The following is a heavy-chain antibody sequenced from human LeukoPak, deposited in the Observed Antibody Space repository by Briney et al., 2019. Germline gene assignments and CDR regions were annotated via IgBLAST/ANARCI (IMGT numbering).Heavy chain of an antibody. J-gene: IGHJ6*03. D-gene: IGHD3-10*01. V-gene: IGHV4-38-2*02. CDR3: ARSGPYYYHYVDV. CDR1: GFSITRGDY. CDR2: IYHSGST. Sequence: PSETLSLTCTVSGFSITRGDYWGLIRQPPGKGLEWIGAIYHSGSTYYDPSLRSRVAISVDTSKNQFSLRLSSVSAADTAVYYCARSGPYYYHYVDVWGKGTTVTVSS.